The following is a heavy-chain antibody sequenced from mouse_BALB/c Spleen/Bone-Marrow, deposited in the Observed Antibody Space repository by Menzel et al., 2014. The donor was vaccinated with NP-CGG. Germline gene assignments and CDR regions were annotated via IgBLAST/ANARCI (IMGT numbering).Heavy chain of an antibody. D-gene: IGHD1-1*01. CDR2: ISDGGSYT. CDR1: GFTFXDYY. Sequence: EVQRVESGGGLVKPGGSLKLSCAASGFTFXDYYMYWVRQTPEKRLEWVATISDGGSYTYYPDSVKGRFTISRDNAKNNLYLQMSSLKSEDTAMYYCVLRWFAYWGQGTLVTASA. V-gene: IGHV5-4*02. J-gene: IGHJ3*01. CDR3: VLRWFAY.